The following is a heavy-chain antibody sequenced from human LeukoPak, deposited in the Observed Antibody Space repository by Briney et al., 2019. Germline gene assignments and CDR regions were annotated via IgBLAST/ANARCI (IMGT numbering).Heavy chain of an antibody. D-gene: IGHD5-24*01. V-gene: IGHV3-23*01. CDR3: ARAIRRGADFDY. Sequence: GSLRLSCAASGFTFSSYAMSWVRQAPGKGLEWVSAISGSGGNTYYADSVKGRFTISRDNSKNTLYLQMNSLRAEDTAVYYCARAIRRGADFDYWGQGTLVTVSS. J-gene: IGHJ4*02. CDR2: ISGSGGNT. CDR1: GFTFSSYA.